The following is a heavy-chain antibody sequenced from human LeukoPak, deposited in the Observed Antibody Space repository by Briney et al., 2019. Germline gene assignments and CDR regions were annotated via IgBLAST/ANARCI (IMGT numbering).Heavy chain of an antibody. CDR3: AKGLRWFGDFYFNFFDY. Sequence: GGSLRLSCAASGFTFSSYEMNWVRQAPGKGLEWVSYISSSGSTIYYADSVKGRFTISRDNAKNSLYLQMNSLRAEDTAVYYCAKGLRWFGDFYFNFFDYWGPGNPGHRFL. CDR2: ISSSGSTI. V-gene: IGHV3-48*03. D-gene: IGHD3-10*01. J-gene: IGHJ4*02. CDR1: GFTFSSYE.